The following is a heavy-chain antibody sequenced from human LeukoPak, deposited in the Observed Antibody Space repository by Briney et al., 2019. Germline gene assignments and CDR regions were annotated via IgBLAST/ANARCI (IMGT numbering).Heavy chain of an antibody. CDR1: GLTFSRYW. J-gene: IGHJ4*02. Sequence: GGSLRLSCAASGLTFSRYWMHWVRQAPGKGLVWVSRINSDGESTAYADSVKGRFIISRDNAKNSLYLQMNSLRAEDTAVYYCARDNYYYDSSGYYHFDYWGQGTLVTVSS. CDR2: INSDGEST. D-gene: IGHD3-22*01. V-gene: IGHV3-74*01. CDR3: ARDNYYYDSSGYYHFDY.